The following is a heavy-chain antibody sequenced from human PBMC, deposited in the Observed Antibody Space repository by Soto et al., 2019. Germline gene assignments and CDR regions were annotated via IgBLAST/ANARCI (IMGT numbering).Heavy chain of an antibody. CDR2: IFYTAVT. CDR3: VRVLDSSWYADL. V-gene: IGHV4-61*03. Sequence: QVQLQESGPGLVKPSETLSLTCSVSGGSVSNASFYWTWIRQAPGTGLEYIGYIFYTAVTNYNPSLSSRVTISLDTSKNHFSLKLNSMTAADTAVYYCVRVLDSSWYADLWGRGTLVTVSS. D-gene: IGHD3-22*01. J-gene: IGHJ2*01. CDR1: GGSVSNASFY.